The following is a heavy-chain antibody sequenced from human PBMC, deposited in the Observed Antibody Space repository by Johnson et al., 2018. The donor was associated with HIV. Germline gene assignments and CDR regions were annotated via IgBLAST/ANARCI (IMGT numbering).Heavy chain of an antibody. D-gene: IGHD1-26*01. J-gene: IGHJ3*01. CDR3: ARDRALEDAFDL. V-gene: IGHV3-30*04. Sequence: VQLVESGGGVVRPGRSLRLSCAASGFTFSSYAMHWVRQAPGKGLEWVAVISYDGSNKYYADSVKGRFTISRDNSKNTLYLQMNSLRAEDTAIYYCARDRALEDAFDLWGQGTMVTVSS. CDR1: GFTFSSYA. CDR2: ISYDGSNK.